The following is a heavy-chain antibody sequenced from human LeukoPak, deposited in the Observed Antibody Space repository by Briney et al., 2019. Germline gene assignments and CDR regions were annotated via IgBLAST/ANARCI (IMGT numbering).Heavy chain of an antibody. D-gene: IGHD1-26*01. CDR3: ASPIVDYYYGMDV. Sequence: SETLSLTCAVSGGPFSNYDWSWIRQPPGKGLEWIGSIYYSGSTYYNPSLKSRVTISVDTSKNQFSLKLSSVTAADTAVYYCASPIVDYYYGMDVWGQGTTVTVSS. J-gene: IGHJ6*02. V-gene: IGHV4-39*01. CDR2: IYYSGST. CDR1: GGPFSNYD.